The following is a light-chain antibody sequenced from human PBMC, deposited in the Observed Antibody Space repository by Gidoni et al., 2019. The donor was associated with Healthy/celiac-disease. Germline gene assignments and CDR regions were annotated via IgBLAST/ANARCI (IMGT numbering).Light chain of an antibody. CDR3: QQYYSTPQT. V-gene: IGKV4-1*01. J-gene: IGKJ1*01. CDR2: WAS. Sequence: IVMTQSPDSLAVSLGERATINCKYSQSVLYSSNNKNYLAWYQQKPGQPPKLLIYWASTRESGVPDRFSGSGSGTDFTLTISSLQAEDVAVYYCQQYYSTPQTFXQXTKVEIK. CDR1: QSVLYSSNNKNY.